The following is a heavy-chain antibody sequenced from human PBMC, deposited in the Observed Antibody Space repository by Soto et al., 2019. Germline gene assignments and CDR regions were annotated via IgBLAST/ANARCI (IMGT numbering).Heavy chain of an antibody. CDR2: ISGSSSYI. J-gene: IGHJ4*02. CDR3: ARSGEILQTFDS. CDR1: GFTFSTYA. D-gene: IGHD1-26*01. Sequence: GSLSLSCAASGFTFSTYAMSWVRQAPGKGLEWVALISGSSSYIYYADSVKGRFTISRDDAKNSLFLQMDSLRVEDTAVYYCARSGEILQTFDSWGQGTLVTVSS. V-gene: IGHV3-21*01.